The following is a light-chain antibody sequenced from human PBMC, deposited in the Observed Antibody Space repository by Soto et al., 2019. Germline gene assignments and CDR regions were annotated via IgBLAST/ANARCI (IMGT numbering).Light chain of an antibody. CDR3: QQTYTTPWT. Sequence: DIQMTQSPSALSASVGDRVTITCRASQSISGFLNWYQQKPGKAPKNLIYAASSLQTGVPSTFSGSGSGTDFTLTISSLQPEDFATYYCQQTYTTPWTFGQGTKVDI. CDR2: AAS. J-gene: IGKJ1*01. CDR1: QSISGF. V-gene: IGKV1-39*01.